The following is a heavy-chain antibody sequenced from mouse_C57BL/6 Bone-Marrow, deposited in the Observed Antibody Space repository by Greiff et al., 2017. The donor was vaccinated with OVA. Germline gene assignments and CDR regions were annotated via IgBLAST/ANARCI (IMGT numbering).Heavy chain of an antibody. CDR1: YFAFMASA. CDR3: AFAGDYYAMDY. Sequence: LKQSGAELVRPGSSVKLSCKASYFAFMASAMHWVKQRPGHGLEWIGSFTMYSDATEYSENFKGKATLTANTSSSTAYMELSSLTSEDSAVYYCAFAGDYYAMDYWGQGTSVTVSS. J-gene: IGHJ4*01. CDR2: FTMYSDAT. V-gene: IGHV1-49*01.